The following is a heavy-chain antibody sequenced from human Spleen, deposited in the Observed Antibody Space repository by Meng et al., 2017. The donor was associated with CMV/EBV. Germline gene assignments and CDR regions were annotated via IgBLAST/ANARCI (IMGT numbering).Heavy chain of an antibody. D-gene: IGHD3-10*01. J-gene: IGHJ6*02. CDR2: ISAYNGNT. V-gene: IGHV1-18*01. CDR3: ARVKLNYYGSGVGYYGMDV. Sequence: ASVKVSCKASGYTFTSYGISWVRQAPGQGLEWMGWISAYNGNTNYAQKLQGRVTMTTGTSTSTAYMELRSLRSDDTAVYYCARVKLNYYGSGVGYYGMDVWGQGTTVTVSS. CDR1: GYTFTSYG.